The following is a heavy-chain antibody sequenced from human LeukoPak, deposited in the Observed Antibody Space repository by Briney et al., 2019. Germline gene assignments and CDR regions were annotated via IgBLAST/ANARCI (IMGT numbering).Heavy chain of an antibody. V-gene: IGHV4-34*01. J-gene: IGHJ4*02. D-gene: IGHD6-13*01. CDR2: IHHSGSN. Sequence: SETLSLTCAVYGGSFSGYYWSWVRQPPGKGLEWVGEIHHSGSNNYNPSSKSGVTISVNKSKNQFSLKLSSLPAPDKPGYYFSNRGKAAACDYGGRGTLLTVST. CDR3: SNRGKAAACDY. CDR1: GGSFSGYY.